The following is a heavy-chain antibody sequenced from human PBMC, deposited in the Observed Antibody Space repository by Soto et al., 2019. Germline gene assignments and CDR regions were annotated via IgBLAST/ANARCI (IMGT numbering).Heavy chain of an antibody. Sequence: GGSLRLSCTASGFTFTNYAMNWVRQAPGKGLEWVSVISDSGGTAFYSDSVQGRFTISRDNSKNTLYLQMNSLRAEDTAIYYCVREGSGWDSRGSFDFWGRGTMVTV. D-gene: IGHD6-25*01. V-gene: IGHV3-23*01. CDR3: VREGSGWDSRGSFDF. J-gene: IGHJ3*01. CDR1: GFTFTNYA. CDR2: ISDSGGTA.